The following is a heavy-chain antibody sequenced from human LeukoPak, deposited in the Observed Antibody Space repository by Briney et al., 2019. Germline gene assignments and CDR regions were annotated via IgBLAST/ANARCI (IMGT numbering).Heavy chain of an antibody. V-gene: IGHV1-2*06. J-gene: IGHJ4*02. CDR3: ASTQGDYGDYFDY. CDR1: GYTFTGYY. CDR2: INPNSGGT. D-gene: IGHD4-17*01. Sequence: ALVKVSCKASGYTFTGYYMHWVRQAPGQGLEWMGRINPNSGGTNYAQKFQGRVTMTRDTSVSTAYMELSRLRSDDTAVYYCASTQGDYGDYFDYWGQGTLVTVSS.